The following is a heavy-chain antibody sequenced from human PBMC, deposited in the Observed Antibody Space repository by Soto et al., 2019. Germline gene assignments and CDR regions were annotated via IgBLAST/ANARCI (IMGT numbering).Heavy chain of an antibody. V-gene: IGHV3-7*01. Sequence: HPGGSLRLSCAASGFTFSSYSMNWVRQAPGKGLEWVANIKQHRSEKYYVDSVKGRFTISRDSAKNSLYLQMDNLRVEDTAVYYCAVSNYHGSGSPFDYWGQGTLVTVSS. J-gene: IGHJ4*02. CDR1: GFTFSSYS. CDR2: IKQHRSEK. D-gene: IGHD3-10*01. CDR3: AVSNYHGSGSPFDY.